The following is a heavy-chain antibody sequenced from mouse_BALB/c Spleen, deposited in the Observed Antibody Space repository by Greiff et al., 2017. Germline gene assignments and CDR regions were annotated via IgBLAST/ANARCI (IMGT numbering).Heavy chain of an antibody. CDR3: TRSGAMVTTLYYYAMDY. D-gene: IGHD2-2*01. CDR1: GYSFTSYW. CDR2: IYPGNSDT. Sequence: VQLQQSGTVLARPGASVKMSCKASGYSFTSYWMHWVKQRPGQGLEWIGAIYPGNSDTSYNQKFKGKAKLTAVTSASTAYMELSSLTNEDSAVYYCTRSGAMVTTLYYYAMDYWGQGTSVTVS. V-gene: IGHV1-5*01. J-gene: IGHJ4*01.